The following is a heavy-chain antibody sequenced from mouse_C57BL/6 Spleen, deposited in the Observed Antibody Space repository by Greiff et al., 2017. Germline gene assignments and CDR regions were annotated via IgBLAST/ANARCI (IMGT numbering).Heavy chain of an antibody. CDR3: ARSPYGTYYFDY. Sequence: QVQLQQPGAELVRPGSSVKLSCKASGYTFTSYWMHWVKQRPIQGLEWIGNIDPSDSETHYNQKFKDKATLTVDKSSSTAYMQLSSLTSEDSAVXYCARSPYGTYYFDYWGQGTTLTVSS. D-gene: IGHD2-1*01. CDR2: IDPSDSET. J-gene: IGHJ2*01. V-gene: IGHV1-52*01. CDR1: GYTFTSYW.